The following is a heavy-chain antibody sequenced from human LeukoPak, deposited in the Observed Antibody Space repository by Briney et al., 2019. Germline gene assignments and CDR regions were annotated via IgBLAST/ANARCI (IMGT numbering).Heavy chain of an antibody. V-gene: IGHV4-59*01. Sequence: SETLSLTCTVSGGSISSYYWSWIRQPPGKGLEWIGYIYYSGSTNYNPSLKSRVTISVDTSKNQFSLKLSSVTAADTAVYYCANSYGDYVFDYWGQRTLVTVSS. J-gene: IGHJ4*02. D-gene: IGHD4-17*01. CDR1: GGSISSYY. CDR2: IYYSGST. CDR3: ANSYGDYVFDY.